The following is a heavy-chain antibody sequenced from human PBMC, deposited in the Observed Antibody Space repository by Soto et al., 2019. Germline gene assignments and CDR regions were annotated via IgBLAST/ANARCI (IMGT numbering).Heavy chain of an antibody. J-gene: IGHJ6*02. CDR3: AKDILWFGELSYYGMDV. CDR2: ISYDGSNK. Sequence: GGSLRLSCAASGFTFSSYGMHWVRQAPGKGLEWVAVISYDGSNKYYADSVKGRFTISRDNSKNTLYLQMNSLRAEDTAVYYCAKDILWFGELSYYGMDVWGQGTTVTVSS. D-gene: IGHD3-10*01. CDR1: GFTFSSYG. V-gene: IGHV3-30*18.